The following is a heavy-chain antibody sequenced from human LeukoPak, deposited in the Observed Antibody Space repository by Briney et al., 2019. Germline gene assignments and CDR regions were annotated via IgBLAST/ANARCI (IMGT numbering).Heavy chain of an antibody. CDR1: GFTFSSYG. V-gene: IGHV3-33*01. J-gene: IGHJ4*02. CDR3: ARDTGYSSSWGIDY. D-gene: IGHD6-13*01. CDR2: IWYDGSNK. Sequence: GGSLRLSCAASGFTFSSYGMHWVRQAPGKGLEWVAVIWYDGSNKYYADSVKGRFTISRDNSKNTLYLQMNSLRAEDTAVYYCARDTGYSSSWGIDYWGQGTLVTVSS.